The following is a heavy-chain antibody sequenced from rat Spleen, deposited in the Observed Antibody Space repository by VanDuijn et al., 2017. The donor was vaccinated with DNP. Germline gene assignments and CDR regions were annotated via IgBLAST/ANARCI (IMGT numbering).Heavy chain of an antibody. CDR3: ARHVLPLRVWDY. CDR2: IRYAGDNK. V-gene: IGHV5-22*01. J-gene: IGHJ2*01. CDR1: GFTFNDFY. D-gene: IGHD1-4*01. Sequence: EVQLVESGGGLIQPGRSLRLSCVASGFTFNDFYMAWVRQTPQKGLEWVASIRYAGDNKEYGDSVKGRFTISRDNAKNTLYLQMNSLRSEDTATYYCARHVLPLRVWDYWGQGVMVTVSS.